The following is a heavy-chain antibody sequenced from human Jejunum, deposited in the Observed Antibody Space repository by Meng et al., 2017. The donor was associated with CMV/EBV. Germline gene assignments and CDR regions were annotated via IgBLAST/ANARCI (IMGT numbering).Heavy chain of an antibody. D-gene: IGHD1-26*01. CDR3: GSGPN. V-gene: IGHV3-15*01. Sequence: SLRLSCASSGFPFSPAWMNWVRQAPGKGLEWVGRITIKSDGETTAYGVPVTGRFIISRDYSRTTMYLQMNSLNTADTAMYYCGSGPNWGQGTLVTVSS. CDR2: ITIKSDGETT. J-gene: IGHJ4*02. CDR1: GFPFSPAW.